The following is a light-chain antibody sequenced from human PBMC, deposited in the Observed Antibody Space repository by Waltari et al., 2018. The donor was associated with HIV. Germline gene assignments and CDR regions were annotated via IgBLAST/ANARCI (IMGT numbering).Light chain of an antibody. CDR1: QSVFYNSDNKNY. CDR2: WAS. J-gene: IGKJ1*01. V-gene: IGKV4-1*01. CDR3: QQYHTSWT. Sequence: DFVLTQSPDSLSVSLLERATLNSKSIQSVFYNSDNKNYLAWYYKNPGHPPNLLISWASTPEAGVHDRFSGGGCGKDSTLTSSGLHADDVANYYWQQYHTSWTFGQGTKVEIK.